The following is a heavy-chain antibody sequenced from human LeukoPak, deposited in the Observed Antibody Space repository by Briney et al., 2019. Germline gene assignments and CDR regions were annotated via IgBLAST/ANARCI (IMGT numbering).Heavy chain of an antibody. CDR1: GFTLSSYE. CDR2: ISTSGSTI. CDR3: APYSSTWYVYFQQ. Sequence: GGSLRLSCAASGFTLSSYEMNWVRQAPGQGLDWVSYISTSGSTIYYADSVQGRFTISRDNARNSLYLQMNSLRAEDTAVYYCAPYSSTWYVYFQQWGQGTLVTVSS. V-gene: IGHV3-48*03. D-gene: IGHD6-13*01. J-gene: IGHJ1*01.